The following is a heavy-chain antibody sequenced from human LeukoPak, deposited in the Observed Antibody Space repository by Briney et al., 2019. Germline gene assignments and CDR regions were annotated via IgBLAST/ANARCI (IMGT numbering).Heavy chain of an antibody. D-gene: IGHD2-2*01. CDR3: ARLGGIVVVPAAMFDY. J-gene: IGHJ4*02. CDR1: GFTFSSYS. V-gene: IGHV3-21*01. Sequence: GGSLRLSCAASGFTFSSYSMNWVRQAPGKGLEWVSSISSSSSYIYYADSVKGRFTISRDNAKNSLYLQMNSLRAEDTAVYYCARLGGIVVVPAAMFDYWGQGTPVTVSS. CDR2: ISSSSSYI.